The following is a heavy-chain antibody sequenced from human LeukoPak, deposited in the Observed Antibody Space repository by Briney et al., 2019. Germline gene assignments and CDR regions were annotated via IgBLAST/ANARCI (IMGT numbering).Heavy chain of an antibody. J-gene: IGHJ4*02. D-gene: IGHD3-10*01. CDR1: GYTFTDYY. CDR2: INPNSGGT. CDR3: ARVDAEGSGVKYFDY. Sequence: GASVRVSCKASGYTFTDYYMHWVRQAPGQGLEWMGWINPNSGGTNYAQKFQGRVTMTRDSSISTAYMELSSLRSDDTAVYFCARVDAEGSGVKYFDYWGQGTLVTVSS. V-gene: IGHV1-2*02.